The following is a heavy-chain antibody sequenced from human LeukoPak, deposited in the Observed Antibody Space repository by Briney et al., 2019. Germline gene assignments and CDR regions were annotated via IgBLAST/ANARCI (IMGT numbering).Heavy chain of an antibody. Sequence: PGGSLRLSCAASGFTFSDYYMSWIRQAPGKGLEWVSYISSSGSTIYYADSVKGRFTISRDNAKNSLYLQMNSLRAEDTAVYYCARGHIVVVIAIPDWFDPWGQGTLVTVSS. CDR1: GFTFSDYY. CDR3: ARGHIVVVIAIPDWFDP. V-gene: IGHV3-11*04. J-gene: IGHJ5*02. CDR2: ISSSGSTI. D-gene: IGHD2-21*01.